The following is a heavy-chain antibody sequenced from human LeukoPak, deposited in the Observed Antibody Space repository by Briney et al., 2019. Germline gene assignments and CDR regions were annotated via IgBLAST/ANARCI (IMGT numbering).Heavy chain of an antibody. Sequence: GESLKISCKGSGYSFTNYWIGWVRQMPGKGLEWMGSFHPIDSDTRYSPSFQGKVTISVDKPISTAYLQWSSLKASDTPLYYLAKWYWTGACRKNLDYWGQGTLVTVSS. D-gene: IGHD2-8*02. CDR2: FHPIDSDT. CDR1: GYSFTNYW. J-gene: IGHJ4*02. CDR3: AKWYWTGACRKNLDY. V-gene: IGHV5-51*04.